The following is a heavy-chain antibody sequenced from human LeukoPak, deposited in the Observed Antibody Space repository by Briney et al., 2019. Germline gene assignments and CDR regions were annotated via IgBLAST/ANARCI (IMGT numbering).Heavy chain of an antibody. CDR1: GFTFSSSA. CDR3: AKSGSGCYS. V-gene: IGHV3-23*01. D-gene: IGHD1-26*01. CDR2: ISGSGRGGIT. Sequence: GGSLRLSCAASGFTFSSSAMSWVRQAPGKGLEWVSAISGSGRGGITYYADSVKGRFTISRDNSKNTVFLQMNSLRAEDTAIYYCAKSGSGCYSWGQGTLVTVSS. J-gene: IGHJ5*02.